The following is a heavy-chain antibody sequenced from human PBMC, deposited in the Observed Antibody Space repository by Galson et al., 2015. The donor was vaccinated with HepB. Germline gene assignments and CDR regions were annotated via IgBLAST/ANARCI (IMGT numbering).Heavy chain of an antibody. V-gene: IGHV2-70*11. CDR3: ARIGGSYSAFDY. CDR2: LAWDDDK. D-gene: IGHD3-10*01. Sequence: PALVKPTQTLTLTCTFSGFSLSTSGMCVTWIRQPPGKALEWLASLAWDDDKYYSPSLKSWLTISKDTSRNQVALTMTNMEPVDTATYYCARIGGSYSAFDYWGQGTPVTVSS. CDR1: GFSLSTSGMC. J-gene: IGHJ4*01.